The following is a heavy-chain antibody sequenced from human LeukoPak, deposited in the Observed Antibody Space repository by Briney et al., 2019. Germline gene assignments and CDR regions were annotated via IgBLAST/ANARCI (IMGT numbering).Heavy chain of an antibody. V-gene: IGHV3-7*03. CDR2: IKQDGSEK. J-gene: IGHJ4*02. CDR3: AKTGYYGSGSYYR. D-gene: IGHD3-10*01. Sequence: GSLRLSCAASGFTFSSYWMSWVRQAPGKGLEWVANIKQDGSEKYYVDSVKGRFTISRDNAKNSLYLQMNSLRAEDTAVYYCAKTGYYGSGSYYRWGQGTLVTVSS. CDR1: GFTFSSYW.